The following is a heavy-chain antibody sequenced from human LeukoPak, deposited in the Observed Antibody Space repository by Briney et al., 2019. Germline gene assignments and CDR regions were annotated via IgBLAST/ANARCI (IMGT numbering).Heavy chain of an antibody. CDR2: ISGSGST. CDR3: AKSGYDYLTYYFDY. J-gene: IGHJ4*02. V-gene: IGHV3-23*01. D-gene: IGHD5-12*01. CDR1: GFTFRIYA. Sequence: GGSLRLSCAASGFTFRIYAMNWVRQAPGKGLEWVSAISGSGSTYYADSVKGRFTISRDNSKNTLYLQMNSLRAEDTAVYYCAKSGYDYLTYYFDYWGQGTLVTVSS.